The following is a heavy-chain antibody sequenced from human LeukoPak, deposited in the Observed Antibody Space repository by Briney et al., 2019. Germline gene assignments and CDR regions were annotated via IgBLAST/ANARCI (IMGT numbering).Heavy chain of an antibody. J-gene: IGHJ6*04. Sequence: GGSLRLSCAASGFTFSSYSMNWVHQAPGKGLEWVSSISSSSSYIYYADSVKGRFTISRDNAKNSLYLQMNSLRAEDTAVYYCARGGYCSSTSCYVNYYYGMDVWGKGTTVTVSS. CDR3: ARGGYCSSTSCYVNYYYGMDV. CDR2: ISSSSSYI. V-gene: IGHV3-21*01. D-gene: IGHD2-2*01. CDR1: GFTFSSYS.